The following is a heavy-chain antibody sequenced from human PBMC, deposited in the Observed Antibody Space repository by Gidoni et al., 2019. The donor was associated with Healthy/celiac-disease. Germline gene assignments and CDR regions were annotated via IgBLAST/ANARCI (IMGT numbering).Heavy chain of an antibody. CDR2: INHSGST. CDR1: GGSFSGYY. Sequence: QVQLQQWGAGLLKPSETLSLTCAVYGGSFSGYYWSWIRQPPGKGLEWIGEINHSGSTNYNPSLKSRVTISVDTSKNQFSLKLSSVTAADTAVYYCARLHYYDSSAVFSRDYWGQGTLVTVSS. V-gene: IGHV4-34*01. D-gene: IGHD3-22*01. CDR3: ARLHYYDSSAVFSRDY. J-gene: IGHJ4*02.